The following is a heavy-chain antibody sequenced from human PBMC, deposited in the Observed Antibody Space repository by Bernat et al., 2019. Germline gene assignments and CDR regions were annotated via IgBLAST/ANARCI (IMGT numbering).Heavy chain of an antibody. CDR1: GFTFSSYA. Sequence: EVQLLESGGGLVQPGGSLRLSCAASGFTFSSYAMSWVRQAPGKGLEWVSSISGCGGSPQNADSVKGRFTISRVNSENTLYLQMSSLRAEDTAVYYCAKGGTNILLWFGEFWGQGTLVTVSS. CDR3: AKGGTNILLWFGEF. D-gene: IGHD3-10*01. J-gene: IGHJ4*02. V-gene: IGHV3-23*01. CDR2: ISGCGGSP.